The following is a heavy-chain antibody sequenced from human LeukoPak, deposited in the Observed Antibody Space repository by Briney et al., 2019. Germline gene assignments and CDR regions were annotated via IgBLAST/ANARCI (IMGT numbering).Heavy chain of an antibody. J-gene: IGHJ6*03. V-gene: IGHV3-9*01. CDR2: ISWNSGSM. Sequence: PGRSLRLSCAASGFTFDDYAMHWVRQAPGKGLEWVSGISWNSGSMGYADSVKGRFTISRDNAKNSLYLQMNSLRAEDTALYYCAKVGEPFGYYYYYMDVWGKGTTVTVSS. CDR1: GFTFDDYA. CDR3: AKVGEPFGYYYYYMDV. D-gene: IGHD1-26*01.